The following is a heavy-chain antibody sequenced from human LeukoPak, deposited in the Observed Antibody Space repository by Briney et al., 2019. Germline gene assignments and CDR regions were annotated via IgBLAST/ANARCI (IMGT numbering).Heavy chain of an antibody. J-gene: IGHJ4*02. CDR2: IRYDGSNK. Sequence: GGSLRLSCAASGFIFSSFGMHWVRQAPGKGLEWVAFIRYDGSNKYYANSVKGRFTISRDNSKNTLYLQMSSLRAEDTAVYYCARHSPYGDYTFDYWGQGTLVTVSS. V-gene: IGHV3-30*02. D-gene: IGHD4-17*01. CDR3: ARHSPYGDYTFDY. CDR1: GFIFSSFG.